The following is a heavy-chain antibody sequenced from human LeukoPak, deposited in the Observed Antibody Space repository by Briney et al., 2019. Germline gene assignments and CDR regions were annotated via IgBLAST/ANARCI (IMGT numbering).Heavy chain of an antibody. V-gene: IGHV3-7*01. CDR3: ARDWRTSHCYLY. D-gene: IGHD2-21*02. J-gene: IGHJ4*02. CDR1: GFTFSAYW. Sequence: GGSLRLSCATSGFTFSAYWMSWVRQAPGKGLEWVANIKQDGSEKYYVDSVKGRFTISRDNAKNSLYLQMNSLRAEDTAVYYCARDWRTSHCYLYWGQGTLATVSS. CDR2: IKQDGSEK.